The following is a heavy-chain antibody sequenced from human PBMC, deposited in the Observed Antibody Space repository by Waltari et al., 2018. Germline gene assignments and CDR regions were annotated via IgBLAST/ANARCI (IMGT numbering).Heavy chain of an antibody. CDR3: ARELYGSGSY. Sequence: EVQLVESGGGLVKPGGSLRLYCAASGFTFSSYSMNWVRQAPGKGLEWVSSISSSSSYIYYADSVKGRFTISRDNAKNSLYLQMNSLRAEDTAVYYCARELYGSGSYWGQGTLVTVSS. CDR2: ISSSSSYI. V-gene: IGHV3-21*01. J-gene: IGHJ4*02. D-gene: IGHD3-10*01. CDR1: GFTFSSYS.